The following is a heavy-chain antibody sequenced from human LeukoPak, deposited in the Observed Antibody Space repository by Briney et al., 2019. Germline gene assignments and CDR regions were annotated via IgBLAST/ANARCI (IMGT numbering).Heavy chain of an antibody. V-gene: IGHV3-7*01. CDR3: ARGTYYDFWSGYFSPSYYYYGMDV. Sequence: GGSLRLSCAASGFTFSSYAMSWVRQAPGKGLEWVANIKQDGSEKYYVDSVKGRFTISRDNAKNSLYLQMNSLRAEDTAVYYCARGTYYDFWSGYFSPSYYYYGMDVWGQGTTVTVSS. J-gene: IGHJ6*02. CDR1: GFTFSSYA. CDR2: IKQDGSEK. D-gene: IGHD3-3*01.